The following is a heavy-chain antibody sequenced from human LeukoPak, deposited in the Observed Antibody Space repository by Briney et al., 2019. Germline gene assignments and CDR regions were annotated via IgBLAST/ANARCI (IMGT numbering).Heavy chain of an antibody. CDR2: IRYDGSNK. D-gene: IGHD6-13*01. CDR3: ASFIPYSLVPPTSGWYVDL. CDR1: GFTFTSYG. V-gene: IGHV3-30*02. Sequence: GGSLRLSCAASGFTFTSYGMHWVRQAPGKGLEWVAFIRYDGSNKYYAHSVKGRFTISRDNSKNTLYLQMNSLRSDDTAVYYCASFIPYSLVPPTSGWYVDLWGRGTLVTVSS. J-gene: IGHJ2*01.